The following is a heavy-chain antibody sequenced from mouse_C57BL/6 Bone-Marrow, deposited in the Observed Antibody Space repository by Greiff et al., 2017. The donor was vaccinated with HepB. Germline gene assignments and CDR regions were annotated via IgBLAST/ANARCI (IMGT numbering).Heavy chain of an antibody. CDR2: INPYNGGT. V-gene: IGHV1-19*01. D-gene: IGHD4-1*01. Sequence: VQLKQSGPVLVKPGASVKMSCKASGYTFTDYYMNWVKQSHGKSLEWIGVINPYNGGTSYNQKFKGKATLTVDKSSSTAYMELNSLTSEDSAVYYCARGTGTGFDYWGQGTTLTVSS. J-gene: IGHJ2*01. CDR1: GYTFTDYY. CDR3: ARGTGTGFDY.